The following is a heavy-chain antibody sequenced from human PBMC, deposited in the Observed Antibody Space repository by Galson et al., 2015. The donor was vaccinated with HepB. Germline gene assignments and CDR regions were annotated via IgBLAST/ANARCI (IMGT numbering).Heavy chain of an antibody. CDR1: GFTFSSYS. CDR2: ISTPNAI. D-gene: IGHD1-20*01. J-gene: IGHJ4*02. V-gene: IGHV3-48*01. CDR3: ARDYNWGIDY. Sequence: SLRLSCAASGFTFSSYSLNWVRQAPGKGLEWVSYISTPNAISYADSVRGRFTISRDNAKNSLYLQMNSLRAEDTAVYYCARDYNWGIDYWGQGTLVTVSS.